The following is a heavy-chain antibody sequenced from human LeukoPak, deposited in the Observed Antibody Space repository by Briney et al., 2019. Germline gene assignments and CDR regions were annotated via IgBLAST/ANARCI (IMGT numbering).Heavy chain of an antibody. CDR1: GFTFSSYG. Sequence: GGSLRLSCAASGFTFSSYGMHWVRQAPGKGLEWVAVISYDGSNKYYADSVKGRFTISRDNSKNTLYLQLNSLRAEDTAVYYCAKDYRSRGYSFFDYWGQGTLVTVSS. CDR3: AKDYRSRGYSFFDY. J-gene: IGHJ4*02. CDR2: ISYDGSNK. D-gene: IGHD3-22*01. V-gene: IGHV3-30*18.